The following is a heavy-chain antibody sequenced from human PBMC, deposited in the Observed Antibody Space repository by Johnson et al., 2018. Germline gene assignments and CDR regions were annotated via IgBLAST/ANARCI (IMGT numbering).Heavy chain of an antibody. J-gene: IGHJ6*03. CDR1: GFTFSNHA. CDR3: ARHSGSGYYYYMDV. CDR2: ISKDGSDK. D-gene: IGHD3-10*01. V-gene: IGHV3-30-3*01. Sequence: QVQLQESGGGVVQXGRSXRLXCATSGFTFSNHAMHWVRQAPGKGLEWLGVISKDGSDKYYVDSVKGRFTISRDNSKNTLYLQMNSLRTEDTAMYYCARHSGSGYYYYMDVWGKGTTVTVSS.